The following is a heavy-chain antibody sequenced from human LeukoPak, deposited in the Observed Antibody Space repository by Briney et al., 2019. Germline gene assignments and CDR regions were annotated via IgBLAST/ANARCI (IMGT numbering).Heavy chain of an antibody. CDR2: INPSGGST. CDR1: GDTFTSYY. J-gene: IGHJ3*02. V-gene: IGHV1-46*01. Sequence: ASVKVSCKASGDTFTSYYMHWVRQAPGQGLEWMGIINPSGGSTNYAQKFQGRVTMTRDMSTSIDYMELSSLRSEDTAVYYCARGRHYYDSSDYYYEGDAFDIWGQGTMVTVSS. D-gene: IGHD3-22*01. CDR3: ARGRHYYDSSDYYYEGDAFDI.